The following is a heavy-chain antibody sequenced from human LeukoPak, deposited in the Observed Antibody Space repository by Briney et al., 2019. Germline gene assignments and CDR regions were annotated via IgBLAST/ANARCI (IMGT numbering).Heavy chain of an antibody. CDR2: IIPILGIA. J-gene: IGHJ4*02. V-gene: IGHV1-69*02. D-gene: IGHD6-6*01. CDR3: ARGGWQLANLDY. Sequence: PVKVSCKASGGTFSSYTISWVRQAPGQGLEWMGRIIPILGIANYAQKFQGRVTITADKSTSTAYMELSSLRSEDTAVYYCARGGWQLANLDYWGQGTLVTVSS. CDR1: GGTFSSYT.